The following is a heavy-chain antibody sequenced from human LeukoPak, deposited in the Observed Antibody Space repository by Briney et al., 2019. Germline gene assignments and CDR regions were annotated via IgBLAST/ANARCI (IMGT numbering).Heavy chain of an antibody. D-gene: IGHD3-10*01. V-gene: IGHV1-46*01. CDR1: GYTFTIYY. J-gene: IGHJ3*02. Sequence: ASVRVSCKASGYTFTIYYMHWVRQAPGQGVGRMGIINPSGGRTSYAQKFQGRVTMTRDMSTSTVYMELSSLRSEDTAVYYCARSESLDIWGQGTMVTVSS. CDR2: INPSGGRT. CDR3: ARSESLDI.